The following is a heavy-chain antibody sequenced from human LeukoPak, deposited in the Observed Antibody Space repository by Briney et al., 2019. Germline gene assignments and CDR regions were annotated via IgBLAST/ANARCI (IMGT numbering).Heavy chain of an antibody. CDR3: ARGPRVTARYCTNGVCPGGWFDP. CDR2: INHSGGT. D-gene: IGHD2-8*01. J-gene: IGHJ5*02. V-gene: IGHV4-34*01. Sequence: SETLSLTCAVYGGSFSGYYWSWIRQPPGKGLEWIGEINHSGGTNYNPSLKSRVTISVDTSKNQFSLKLSSVTAADTAVYYCARGPRVTARYCTNGVCPGGWFDPWGQGTLVTVSS. CDR1: GGSFSGYY.